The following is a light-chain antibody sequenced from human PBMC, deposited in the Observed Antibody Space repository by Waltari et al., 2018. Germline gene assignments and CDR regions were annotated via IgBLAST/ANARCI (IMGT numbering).Light chain of an antibody. Sequence: DIQMTQSPSSVSASDGDRVTITCRASQGVRTWLAWYQQKPGKAPQFLIYAASNLQSGVPSRFSGSGSGTDFTLTISSLQPEDLGTYYCQQAHSFPPTFGGGTRVEIK. J-gene: IGKJ4*01. CDR2: AAS. V-gene: IGKV1D-12*01. CDR3: QQAHSFPPT. CDR1: QGVRTW.